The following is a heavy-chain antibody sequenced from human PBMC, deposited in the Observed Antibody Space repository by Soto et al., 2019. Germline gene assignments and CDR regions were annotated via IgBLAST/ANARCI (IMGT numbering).Heavy chain of an antibody. CDR2: IGTAGDT. J-gene: IGHJ4*02. CDR3: ARFSSSGFDY. D-gene: IGHD3-22*01. CDR1: GFTFSSYA. V-gene: IGHV3-13*01. Sequence: GGSLRLSCAASGFTFSSYAMSWVRQATGKGLEWVSAIGTAGDTYYPGSVKGRFTISRENAKNSLYLQMNSLRAEDTAVYYCARFSSSGFDYWGQGTLVTVSS.